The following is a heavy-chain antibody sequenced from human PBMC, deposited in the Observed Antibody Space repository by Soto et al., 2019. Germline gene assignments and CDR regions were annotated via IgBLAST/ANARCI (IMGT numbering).Heavy chain of an antibody. V-gene: IGHV1-3*01. CDR2: INASIGNT. CDR1: GYTFTSYA. D-gene: IGHD6-13*01. CDR3: ARDKSAAAGMFDD. Sequence: ASVKVSCKASGYTFTSYAIHWVRQAPGQRLEWMGWINASIGNTKYSQKFQGRVTITTDASASTAYMELSSLRSEDTAVYYCARDKSAAAGMFDDWGQGTPVPVSS. J-gene: IGHJ4*02.